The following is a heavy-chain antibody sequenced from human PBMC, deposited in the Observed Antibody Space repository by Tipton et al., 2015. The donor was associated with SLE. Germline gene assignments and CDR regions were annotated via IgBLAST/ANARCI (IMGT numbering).Heavy chain of an antibody. D-gene: IGHD1-1*01. Sequence: TLSLTCTVSGGSISSSSYYWGWIRQPPGKGLEWIGYIHYSGSTNYNPSLKSRVTISVDTSKNQFSLKLSSVTAADTAVYYCARLDARRDAFDIWGQGTMVTVSS. CDR3: ARLDARRDAFDI. V-gene: IGHV4-61*05. CDR2: IHYSGST. CDR1: GGSISSSSYY. J-gene: IGHJ3*02.